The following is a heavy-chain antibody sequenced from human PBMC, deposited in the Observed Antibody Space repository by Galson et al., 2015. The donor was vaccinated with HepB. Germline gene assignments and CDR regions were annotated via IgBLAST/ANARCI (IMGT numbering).Heavy chain of an antibody. J-gene: IGHJ3*02. CDR1: GFTVNANH. V-gene: IGHV3-53*01. CDR2: IYSGGIM. CDR3: VRSDMANDPFDI. D-gene: IGHD5-24*01. Sequence: SLRLSCAASGFTVNANHMNWVRQAPGKGLEWVSLIYSGGIMYSADSVKGRFTISRDISKNTVSLQMTSLRAEDTAAYYCVRSDMANDPFDIWGQGTMVIVSS.